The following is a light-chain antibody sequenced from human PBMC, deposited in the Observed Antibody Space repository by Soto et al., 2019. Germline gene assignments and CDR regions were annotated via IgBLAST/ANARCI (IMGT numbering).Light chain of an antibody. J-gene: IGLJ3*02. CDR2: EDN. V-gene: IGLV6-57*01. CDR3: QSYDATNQV. CDR1: SGSIASNY. Sequence: NFMLTQPHSVSESPGMTVTISCTRSSGSIASNYVQWYQQRPGSSPTTVIYEDNQRPSGVPDRFSGSIDSSSNSASLTISGLETEDEADYYCQSYDATNQVFGGGTKVTVL.